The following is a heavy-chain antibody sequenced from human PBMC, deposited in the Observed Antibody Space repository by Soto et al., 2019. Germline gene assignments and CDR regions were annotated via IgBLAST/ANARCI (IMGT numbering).Heavy chain of an antibody. CDR2: IYYSGST. CDR1: GGSVINANYF. Sequence: QVRLEESGPGLVKPSETLSLICSVSGGSVINANYFWNWIRHHPENGLEWIGYIYYSGSTRYNPSGSTRATLSIDTSKNQFSLRLNSVTVADTAVYFCARDADYGGSRGGMDVWGRGTTVTVSS. CDR3: ARDADYGGSRGGMDV. J-gene: IGHJ6*02. V-gene: IGHV4-31*03. D-gene: IGHD4-17*01.